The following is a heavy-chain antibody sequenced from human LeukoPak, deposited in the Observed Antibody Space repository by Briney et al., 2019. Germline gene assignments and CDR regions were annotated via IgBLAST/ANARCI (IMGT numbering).Heavy chain of an antibody. CDR2: INPNRGNT. V-gene: IGHV1-8*01. J-gene: IGHJ4*02. CDR1: GYTFSSYD. CDR3: ARLSNSGYDPDY. D-gene: IGHD5-12*01. Sequence: ASVKVSCKASGYTFSSYDINWVRQATGQGLGWMGWINPNRGNTGYVQKFQGRVTMTRSTSISTAYMELSSLRSEDTAVYYCARLSNSGYDPDYWGQGTLVTVSS.